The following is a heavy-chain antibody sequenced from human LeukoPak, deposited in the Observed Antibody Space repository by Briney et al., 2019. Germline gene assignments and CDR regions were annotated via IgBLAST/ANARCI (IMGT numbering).Heavy chain of an antibody. D-gene: IGHD3-9*01. CDR2: ISSSGAYI. CDR3: VRGAEYDILSGKNFGQFHFEY. J-gene: IGHJ4*02. Sequence: GGSLRLSCAASGFTFRSYSLNWVRQAPGKGLEWVSSISSSGAYIYYADSVKGRFTISRDNGKDSLYLQMNSLRDEDTAVYYCVRGAEYDILSGKNFGQFHFEYWGQGTLVTVSS. V-gene: IGHV3-21*01. CDR1: GFTFRSYS.